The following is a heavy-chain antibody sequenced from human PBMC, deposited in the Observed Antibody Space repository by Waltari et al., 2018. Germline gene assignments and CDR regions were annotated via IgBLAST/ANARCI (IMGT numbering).Heavy chain of an antibody. CDR3: ARLIAVSGTRWFDP. Sequence: EVQLVQSGAEVKKPGESLKISCKGFGYSFTNDWIAWVRQMPGKGLEWMGIIYPGDSDTRYSPSFQGQVTISADKSISATYLQWSSLKASDTAMYYCARLIAVSGTRWFDPWGQGTLVTVSS. D-gene: IGHD6-19*01. CDR1: GYSFTNDW. CDR2: IYPGDSDT. V-gene: IGHV5-51*01. J-gene: IGHJ5*02.